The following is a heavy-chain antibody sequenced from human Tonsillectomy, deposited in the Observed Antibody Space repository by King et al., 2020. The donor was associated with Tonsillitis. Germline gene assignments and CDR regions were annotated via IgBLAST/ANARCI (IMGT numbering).Heavy chain of an antibody. CDR3: ARDFYGEDY. Sequence: TFTSYAISWVRQAPGQGLEWMGWISTYNGNTNYAHNLQGRVTMTTDTSTTTVYMDLRSLRSDDTAMYYCARDFYGEDYWGQGTLVTVSS. V-gene: IGHV1-18*04. D-gene: IGHD4-17*01. CDR2: ISTYNGNT. J-gene: IGHJ4*02. CDR1: TFTSYA.